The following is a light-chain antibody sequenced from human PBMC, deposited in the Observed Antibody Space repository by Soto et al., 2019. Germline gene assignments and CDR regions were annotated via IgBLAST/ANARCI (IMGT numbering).Light chain of an antibody. CDR2: GAS. CDR1: QSVSSRF. J-gene: IGKJ2*01. CDR3: QQYATSPYP. Sequence: EIVLTQSPGTLSLSPGERATLSCRASQSVSSRFLAWFQQRPGQAPRILIYGASTRATAIPDRFSGSGSGTGFALNISRLEPEDFAVYYCQQYATSPYPFGQGTKLQIK. V-gene: IGKV3-20*01.